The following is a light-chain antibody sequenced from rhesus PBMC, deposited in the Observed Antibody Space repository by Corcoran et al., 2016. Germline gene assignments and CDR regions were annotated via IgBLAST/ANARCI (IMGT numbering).Light chain of an antibody. V-gene: IGKV1-32*02. J-gene: IGKJ1*01. CDR2: YAN. CDR1: PGISSY. Sequence: DIQMSQSPSSLSASVGDRVTITCRASPGISSYLNWYQQNTGKAPKLLIYYANSLASGVPSRFSGSASGTEFTLTISSLQPEDFATYYCQQGNSNPWTFGQGTKVEIK. CDR3: QQGNSNPWT.